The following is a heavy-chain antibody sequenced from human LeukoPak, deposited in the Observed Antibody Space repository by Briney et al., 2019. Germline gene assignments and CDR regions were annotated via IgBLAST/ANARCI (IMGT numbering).Heavy chain of an antibody. CDR2: IGAYNGNT. CDR3: ARLYTAMVTDY. V-gene: IGHV1-18*01. D-gene: IGHD5-18*01. J-gene: IGHJ4*02. Sequence: ASVKVSCKASDYTFTSYGISWVRQAPGQGLEWMGWIGAYNGNTNYAQKLQGRVTMTTDTSTSTAFMELRSLKSDDTAVYYCARLYTAMVTDYWGQGTLVTVSS. CDR1: DYTFTSYG.